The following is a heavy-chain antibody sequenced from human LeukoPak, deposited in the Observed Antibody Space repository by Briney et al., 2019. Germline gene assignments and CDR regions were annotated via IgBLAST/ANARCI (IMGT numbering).Heavy chain of an antibody. Sequence: PSETLSLTCTVSGGSISSGSYYWNWIRQPAGKGLEWIGRIYTSGSTNYNPSLKSRVTISVDTSKNQFSLKLNSVTAADTAVYYCASSDTVTTLDYWGQGTLVTVSS. V-gene: IGHV4-61*02. CDR3: ASSDTVTTLDY. CDR1: GGSISSGSYY. CDR2: IYTSGST. D-gene: IGHD4-17*01. J-gene: IGHJ4*02.